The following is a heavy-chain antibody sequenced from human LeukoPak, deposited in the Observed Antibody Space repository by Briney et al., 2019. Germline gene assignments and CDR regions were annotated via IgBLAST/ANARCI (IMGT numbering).Heavy chain of an antibody. Sequence: LGGLSDTRMVCLASHSSHYWCWIRPPAGKELEWFGRVYDSGSSNYNPALESRVTISVDESKNQLSFVLNSVTAADAAVHYCASEWLWSPRPNNYYYKDVGGKGTTVTVSS. D-gene: IGHD5-18*01. CDR1: LASHSSHY. J-gene: IGHJ6*03. CDR2: VYDSGSS. CDR3: ASEWLWSPRPNNYYYKDV. V-gene: IGHV4-4*07.